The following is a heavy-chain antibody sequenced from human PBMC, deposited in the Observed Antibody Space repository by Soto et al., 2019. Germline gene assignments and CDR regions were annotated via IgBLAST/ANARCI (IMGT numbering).Heavy chain of an antibody. CDR2: IYYSGST. J-gene: IGHJ6*03. CDR1: GGSISSSSYY. Sequence: QLQLQESGPGLVKPSETLSLTCTVSGGSISSSSYYWGWIRQPPGKGLEWIGSIYYSGSTYYNPSLKSGVSLSVHTSKYQFSLKLSSVTAADTAVYYCARSAERRFGELLWGYYYMDVWGKGTTVTVSS. D-gene: IGHD3-10*01. V-gene: IGHV4-39*01. CDR3: ARSAERRFGELLWGYYYMDV.